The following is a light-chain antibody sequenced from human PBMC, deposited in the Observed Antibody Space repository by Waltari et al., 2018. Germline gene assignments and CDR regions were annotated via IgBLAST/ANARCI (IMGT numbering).Light chain of an antibody. V-gene: IGLV3-19*01. CDR1: GLRRSY. Sequence: SSELTQDPAVSVAMGQTVPITCQGNGLRRSYASWYQQRPGQAPILIMYDKNNRPSGVPDRFSGSNSDNTASLTITGAQAEDEASYYCHSRDASGVGGSFGGGTKLTVL. J-gene: IGLJ2*01. CDR3: HSRDASGVGGS. CDR2: DKN.